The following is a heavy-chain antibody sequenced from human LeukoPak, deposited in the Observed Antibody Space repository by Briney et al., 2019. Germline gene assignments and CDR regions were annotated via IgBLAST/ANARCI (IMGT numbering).Heavy chain of an antibody. CDR2: ISWNSGSI. Sequence: PGRSLRLSCAASGFTFDDYAMHWVRQAPGKGLEWVSGISWNSGSIGYADSVKGRFTISRDNSKNTLYLQMNSLRAEDTAVYYCAKPIEYSSSSFFDYWGQGTLVTVSS. CDR3: AKPIEYSSSSFFDY. J-gene: IGHJ4*02. D-gene: IGHD6-6*01. V-gene: IGHV3-9*01. CDR1: GFTFDDYA.